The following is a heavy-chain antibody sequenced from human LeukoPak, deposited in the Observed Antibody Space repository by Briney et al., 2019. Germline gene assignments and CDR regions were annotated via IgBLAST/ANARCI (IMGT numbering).Heavy chain of an antibody. CDR3: ARSVGIAVAGTVDY. CDR1: GGSFSGYY. V-gene: IGHV4-34*01. J-gene: IGHJ4*02. Sequence: LETLSLTCAVYGGSFSGYYWSWIRQPPGKGLEWIGEINHSGSTNYNPSLKSRVTISVDTSKNQFSLKLSSVTAADTAVYYCARSVGIAVAGTVDYWGQGTLVTVSS. CDR2: INHSGST. D-gene: IGHD6-19*01.